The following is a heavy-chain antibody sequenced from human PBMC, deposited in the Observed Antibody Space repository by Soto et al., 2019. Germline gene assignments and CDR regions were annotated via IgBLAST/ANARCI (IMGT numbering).Heavy chain of an antibody. J-gene: IGHJ4*02. Sequence: SVKVSCKASGGTFSSYAISWVRQAPGQGLEWMGGIIPIFGTANYAQKFQGRVTITADESTSTAYMELSSLRSEDTAVYYCARSKGTVRVTMIVVVTLDYWGQGTLVTVSS. V-gene: IGHV1-69*13. CDR2: IIPIFGTA. CDR3: ARSKGTVRVTMIVVVTLDY. D-gene: IGHD3-22*01. CDR1: GGTFSSYA.